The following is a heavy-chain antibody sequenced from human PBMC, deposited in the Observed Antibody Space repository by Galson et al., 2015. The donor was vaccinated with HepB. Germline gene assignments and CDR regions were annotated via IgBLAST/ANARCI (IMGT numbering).Heavy chain of an antibody. Sequence: SLRLSCAASKFTFSSYAMSWVRQAPGKGLEWVAVISYDGSNKNYEDSVKCRFTISRDNSENTLYLRINSLRAEDTAVYYCASSIDAYCSSTSCHPSGNWYFDLWGRGTLVTVSS. CDR1: KFTFSSYA. CDR2: ISYDGSNK. V-gene: IGHV3-30*04. D-gene: IGHD2-2*01. J-gene: IGHJ2*01. CDR3: ASSIDAYCSSTSCHPSGNWYFDL.